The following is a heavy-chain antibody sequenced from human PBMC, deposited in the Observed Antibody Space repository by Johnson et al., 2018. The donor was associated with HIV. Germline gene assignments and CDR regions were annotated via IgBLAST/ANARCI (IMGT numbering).Heavy chain of an antibody. CDR2: ISYDGSNK. CDR3: ANPTGSDAFDI. D-gene: IGHD1-1*01. J-gene: IGHJ3*02. CDR1: GFTFSSYG. V-gene: IGHV3-30*18. Sequence: QVQLVESGGGVVQPGRSLRLSCAASGFTFSSYGMHWVRQAPGKGLEWVAVISYDGSNKYYADSLKGRFTISRDNSKNTLYLQMNSLRAEDTAVYYCANPTGSDAFDIWGQGTMVTVSS.